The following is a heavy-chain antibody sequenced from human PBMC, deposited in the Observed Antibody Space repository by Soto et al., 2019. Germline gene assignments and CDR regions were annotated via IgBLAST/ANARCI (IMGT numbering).Heavy chain of an antibody. Sequence: PSETLSLTCTVSGGSISSYYWSWIRQPPGKGLEWIGYIYYSGSTNYNPSLKSRVTISVDTSKNQFSLKLSSVTAADSVVYYCVRKVIGEGYFDYWGQGTLVTVSS. CDR2: IYYSGST. J-gene: IGHJ4*02. D-gene: IGHD3-10*01. CDR1: GGSISSYY. CDR3: VRKVIGEGYFDY. V-gene: IGHV4-59*01.